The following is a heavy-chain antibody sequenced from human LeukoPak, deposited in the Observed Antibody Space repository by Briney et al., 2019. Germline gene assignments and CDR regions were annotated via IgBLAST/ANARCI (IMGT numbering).Heavy chain of an antibody. D-gene: IGHD3-3*01. J-gene: IGHJ4*02. CDR3: AKGARRTKRFLEWLLTYYFDY. CDR2: ISGGGGST. Sequence: GGSLRLSCAASGFTFSSYAMNWVRQAPGKGLEWVSAISGGGGSTYYADSVKGRFTISRDNSKNTLYLQMNSLRAEDTAVYYCAKGARRTKRFLEWLLTYYFDYWGQGTLVTVSS. CDR1: GFTFSSYA. V-gene: IGHV3-23*01.